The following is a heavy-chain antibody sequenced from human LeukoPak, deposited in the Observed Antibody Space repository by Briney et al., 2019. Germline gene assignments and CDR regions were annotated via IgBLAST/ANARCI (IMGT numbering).Heavy chain of an antibody. Sequence: GGSLRLSCAASGFTFDDYAMHWVRQAPGKGLEWVSGISWNSGSIGYADSVKGRFTISRDNAKNSLYLQMNSLRAEDTALYYCAKGRFDSSGSVFQHWGQGTLVTVSS. CDR3: AKGRFDSSGSVFQH. V-gene: IGHV3-9*01. CDR2: ISWNSGSI. D-gene: IGHD6-19*01. J-gene: IGHJ1*01. CDR1: GFTFDDYA.